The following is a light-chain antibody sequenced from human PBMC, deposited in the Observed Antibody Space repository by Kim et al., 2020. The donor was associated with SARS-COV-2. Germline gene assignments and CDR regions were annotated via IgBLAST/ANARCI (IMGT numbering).Light chain of an antibody. CDR1: SLRMYF. Sequence: ALGQTVTITCQGDSLRMYFANWYQQKPGQAPFLVIHGKNNRPSGIPDRFSGSNSGNTASLTITGAQAEDEADYYCNSRDSSGNLLVFGGGTKVTVL. CDR2: GKN. V-gene: IGLV3-19*01. J-gene: IGLJ2*01. CDR3: NSRDSSGNLLV.